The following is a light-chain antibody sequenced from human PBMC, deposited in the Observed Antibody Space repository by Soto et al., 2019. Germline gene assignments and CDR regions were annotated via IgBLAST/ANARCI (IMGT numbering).Light chain of an antibody. Sequence: EILLTQSPGTLSLSPGERATLSFRASQSVSNNYLAWYQQKPGQAPRLLIYGASSRATGIPDRFSGSGSGTDFTLTISRLEPEDFAVYYCQQYGSSPITFGQGTRLEIK. CDR2: GAS. CDR3: QQYGSSPIT. CDR1: QSVSNNY. V-gene: IGKV3-20*01. J-gene: IGKJ5*01.